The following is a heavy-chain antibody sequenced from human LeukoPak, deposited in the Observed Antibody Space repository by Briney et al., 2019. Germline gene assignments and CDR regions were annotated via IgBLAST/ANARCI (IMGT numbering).Heavy chain of an antibody. CDR2: IFHSGRT. D-gene: IGHD3-22*01. J-gene: IGHJ3*02. CDR1: GYSISSGFY. Sequence: SETLSLTCSVSGYSISSGFYWGWIRQPPGKGLEWLGSIFHSGRTYYNPSLKSRVTISVDTSKNQFSLKLSSVTAADTAVYYCASAKRITMIVVVYDAFDIWGQGTMVTVSS. CDR3: ASAKRITMIVVVYDAFDI. V-gene: IGHV4-38-2*02.